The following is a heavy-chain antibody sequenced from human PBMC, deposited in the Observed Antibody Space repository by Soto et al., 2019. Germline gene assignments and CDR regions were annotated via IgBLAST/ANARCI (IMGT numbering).Heavy chain of an antibody. CDR3: AKSRGYDFGSTTVQH. D-gene: IGHD5-12*01. CDR2: ISGNGDTT. J-gene: IGHJ1*01. V-gene: IGHV3-23*01. Sequence: EVQLLESGGGLVQPGGSLRLSCAASGFTFSSSAMSWVRQAPGKGLDWVSAISGNGDTTYYTDSVKGRFTISRDISKNTLYLQMNSLRAEDTAVYYCAKSRGYDFGSTTVQHWGQGTLVTVSS. CDR1: GFTFSSSA.